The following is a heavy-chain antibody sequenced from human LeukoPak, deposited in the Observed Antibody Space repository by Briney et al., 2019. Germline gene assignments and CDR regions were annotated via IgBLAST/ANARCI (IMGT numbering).Heavy chain of an antibody. CDR2: INTDSSDI. Sequence: GGSFRLSCAASGFTLSRYAMNWVRQTPGKGLEWVSYINTDSSDIHYADSVKGRFTISRDNARNTLYLQLSSLRAEDSGVYYCARDTFQPGLIDSWGQGTLVTVSS. D-gene: IGHD2-2*01. CDR3: ARDTFQPGLIDS. J-gene: IGHJ4*02. V-gene: IGHV3-21*05. CDR1: GFTLSRYA.